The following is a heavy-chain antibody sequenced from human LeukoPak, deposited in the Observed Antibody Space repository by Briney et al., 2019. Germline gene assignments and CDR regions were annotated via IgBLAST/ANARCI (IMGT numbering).Heavy chain of an antibody. V-gene: IGHV5-51*07. Sequence: GESLKISCKGSGYSFTSYWSGWVHQMPGKGLEWMGFIYPGDSDTRYSPSFQGQVTISAEKSISTAYLQWSSLKASDTALYYCASRKKGMATAGFDYWGQGTLVTVSS. CDR3: ASRKKGMATAGFDY. J-gene: IGHJ4*02. CDR2: IYPGDSDT. CDR1: GYSFTSYW. D-gene: IGHD5-24*01.